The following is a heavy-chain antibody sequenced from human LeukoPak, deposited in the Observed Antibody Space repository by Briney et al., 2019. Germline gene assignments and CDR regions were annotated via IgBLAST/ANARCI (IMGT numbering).Heavy chain of an antibody. J-gene: IGHJ6*02. Sequence: PSETLPLTCAVYGGSFSGYYWSWIRQPPGKGLEWIGEINHSESTNYNPSLKSRVTISVDTSKNQFSLKLSSVTAADTAVYYCARGRRYCSSTSCSRGYYYYYGMDVWGQGTTVTVSS. CDR2: INHSEST. V-gene: IGHV4-34*01. D-gene: IGHD2-2*01. CDR3: ARGRRYCSSTSCSRGYYYYYGMDV. CDR1: GGSFSGYY.